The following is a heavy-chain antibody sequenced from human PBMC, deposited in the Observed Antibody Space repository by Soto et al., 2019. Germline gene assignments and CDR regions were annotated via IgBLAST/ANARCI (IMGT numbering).Heavy chain of an antibody. D-gene: IGHD6-6*01. Sequence: AVVKVSCKASGYTFTGYHMHWVRQAPGQGLEWMGWINPNSGGTNYAQKFQGWVTMTRDTSISTAYMELSRLRSDDTAVYYCARGDIAARRRGDWFDPWGQGTLVTVSS. CDR2: INPNSGGT. J-gene: IGHJ5*02. V-gene: IGHV1-2*04. CDR1: GYTFTGYH. CDR3: ARGDIAARRRGDWFDP.